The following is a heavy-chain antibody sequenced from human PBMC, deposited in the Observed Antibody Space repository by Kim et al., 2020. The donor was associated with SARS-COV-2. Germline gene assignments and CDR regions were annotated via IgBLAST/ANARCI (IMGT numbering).Heavy chain of an antibody. V-gene: IGHV3-30*18. D-gene: IGHD3-3*01. Sequence: GGSLRLSCAASGFAFRNYGMHWVRQAPGKGLEWVAVITDDGNHKYYVDSVKGRFTVSRDNSKNTLDLQMSRLRLEDTAVYYCAKEGDTWSGDVTDSWGEG. CDR2: ITDDGNHK. J-gene: IGHJ4*02. CDR3: AKEGDTWSGDVTDS. CDR1: GFAFRNYG.